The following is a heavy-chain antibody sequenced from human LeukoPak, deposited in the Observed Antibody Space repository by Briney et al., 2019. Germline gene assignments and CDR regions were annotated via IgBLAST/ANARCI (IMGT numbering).Heavy chain of an antibody. CDR1: GDSFSSNSAA. Sequence: SQTLSLTCALSGDSFSSNSAAWDWVRPSPSRGLEWLGRTYYRSKWHNNYALSVKSLITINPDTSKNQFSLQLNSVTPEDTAVYYCARTRGYFDYWGQGTLVTVSS. CDR3: ARTRGYFDY. V-gene: IGHV6-1*01. J-gene: IGHJ4*02. D-gene: IGHD3-10*01. CDR2: TYYRSKWHN.